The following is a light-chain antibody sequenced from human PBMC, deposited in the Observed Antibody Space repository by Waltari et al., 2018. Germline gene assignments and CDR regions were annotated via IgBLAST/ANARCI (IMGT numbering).Light chain of an antibody. V-gene: IGLV2-14*03. CDR1: SSDVGGYNH. J-gene: IGLJ1*01. Sequence: QSALTQPASVSGSPGQSITISCTGTSSDVGGYNHVSWYQQIPGKAPKLMIFDVTNRPSGVSNRFSGSKSGNTASRTISGLQAEDEADYYCSSYTSSSVYVFGTGTKVTVL. CDR2: DVT. CDR3: SSYTSSSVYV.